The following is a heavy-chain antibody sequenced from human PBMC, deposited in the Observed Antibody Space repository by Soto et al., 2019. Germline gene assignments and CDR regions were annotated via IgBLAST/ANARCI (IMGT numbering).Heavy chain of an antibody. V-gene: IGHV3-7*03. Sequence: EVKLVESGGGLVQPGGSLRLSCAASGFTFSNDWMNWVRQAPGKGLEWVANIKQDGSEKYYVDSVRGRFTISRDNAKDSLDLKMNSLRAADTAVYYCAREDLLSWLDHWGQGTLVTVSS. CDR3: AREDLLSWLDH. CDR2: IKQDGSEK. D-gene: IGHD2-15*01. CDR1: GFTFSNDW. J-gene: IGHJ5*02.